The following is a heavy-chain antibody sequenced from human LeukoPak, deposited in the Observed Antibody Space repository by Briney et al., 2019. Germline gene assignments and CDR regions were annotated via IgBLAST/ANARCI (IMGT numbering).Heavy chain of an antibody. Sequence: ASVKVSCKASGYTFSNYYIHLVRQAPRQGFEWIGWINPNSGDTNYAQNFQGRVSMARDTSITTAYVELSSLRSDDTAVYYCARDRPSDESSVYFLGYWGQGTLVTVSS. J-gene: IGHJ4*02. CDR2: INPNSGDT. D-gene: IGHD3-22*01. V-gene: IGHV1-2*02. CDR1: GYTFSNYY. CDR3: ARDRPSDESSVYFLGY.